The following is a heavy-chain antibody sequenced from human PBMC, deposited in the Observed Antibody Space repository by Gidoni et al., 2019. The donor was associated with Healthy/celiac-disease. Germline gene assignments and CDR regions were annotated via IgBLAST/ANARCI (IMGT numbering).Heavy chain of an antibody. CDR1: GGSSSSYS. V-gene: IGHV4-59*01. J-gene: IGHJ5*02. CDR3: ARGGRKPVNWCDP. CDR2: IYYSGST. Sequence: QVQLQESGPGVVKTSESLCVTCTVSGGSSSSYSWSCIRQPPGKGLEWLGYIYYSGSTNYNPSLKILVTISVDTSKNQFPLKLSSVTAADTAVYYCARGGRKPVNWCDPWGQGTLVTVSS.